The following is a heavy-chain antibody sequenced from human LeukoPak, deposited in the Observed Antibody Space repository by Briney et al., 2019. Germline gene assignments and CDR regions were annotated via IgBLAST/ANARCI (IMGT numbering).Heavy chain of an antibody. D-gene: IGHD2-2*02. V-gene: IGHV3-21*01. CDR2: ISDSSGHM. J-gene: IGHJ4*02. Sequence: PGGSLRLSCVASGFTFSSYSMNWVRQAPGKGLEWVSSISDSSGHMFYADSVKGRFTISRDNAKNSLDLQMNSLRAEDTAVYYCTRDFSIRESYTLGYWGQGTLVTVSS. CDR1: GFTFSSYS. CDR3: TRDFSIRESYTLGY.